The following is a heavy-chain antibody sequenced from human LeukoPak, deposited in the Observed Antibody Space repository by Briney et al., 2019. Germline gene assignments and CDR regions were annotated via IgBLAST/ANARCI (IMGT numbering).Heavy chain of an antibody. CDR3: ARVSGSGAEYFQH. V-gene: IGHV1-18*01. CDR1: GYTFTSYG. Sequence: GASMKLSCKASGYTFTSYGISWVRHAPGQGLERMGWISAYNGNTNYEQKLQGRVTMTTDTYTSTDYMELRRLRSDDTAVYYCARVSGSGAEYFQHWGQGTLVTVSS. D-gene: IGHD3-10*01. CDR2: ISAYNGNT. J-gene: IGHJ1*01.